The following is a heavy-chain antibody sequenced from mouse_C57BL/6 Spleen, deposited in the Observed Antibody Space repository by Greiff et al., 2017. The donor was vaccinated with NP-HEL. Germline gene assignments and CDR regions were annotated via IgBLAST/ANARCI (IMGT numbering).Heavy chain of an antibody. CDR3: ARKQDYAMDY. CDR1: GFTFSSYA. CDR2: ISDGGSYT. Sequence: EVQLMESGGGLVKPGGSLKLSCAASGFTFSSYAMSWVRQTPEKRLEWVASISDGGSYTYYPANVKGRFTSSRDNAKNNLYLQMSYLKSEDTAMYYCARKQDYAMDYWGQGTSGTVS. V-gene: IGHV5-4*01. J-gene: IGHJ4*01.